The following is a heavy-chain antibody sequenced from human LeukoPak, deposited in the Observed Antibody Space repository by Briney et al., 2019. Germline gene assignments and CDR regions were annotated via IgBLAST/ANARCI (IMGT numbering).Heavy chain of an antibody. D-gene: IGHD4-23*01. Sequence: GGSLRLSCAASGFTFDDYAMHWVRQAPGGGLEWVSLISGDGGSAYFADSVKGRFTISRDNSKDSLYLQINSLRPEDIALYYCAKAGTTVAGIQHWGQGTLVTVSS. CDR2: ISGDGGSA. J-gene: IGHJ1*01. CDR1: GFTFDDYA. CDR3: AKAGTTVAGIQH. V-gene: IGHV3-43*02.